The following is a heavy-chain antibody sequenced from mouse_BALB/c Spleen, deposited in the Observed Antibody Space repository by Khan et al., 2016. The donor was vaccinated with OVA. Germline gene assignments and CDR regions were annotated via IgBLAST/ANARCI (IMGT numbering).Heavy chain of an antibody. Sequence: QLKESGPGLVAPSQSLSITCTISGFSLTDYGVHWVRQPPGKGLEWLVVIWSDGTTTFNSGLKSRPRIIKDNSKSQIFLKMNSLQTDNTAMYYCARQTYYHYYIMDYWGQGTSVTVSS. D-gene: IGHD2-10*01. CDR2: IWSDGTT. CDR3: ARQTYYHYYIMDY. V-gene: IGHV2-6-1*01. J-gene: IGHJ4*01. CDR1: GFSLTDYG.